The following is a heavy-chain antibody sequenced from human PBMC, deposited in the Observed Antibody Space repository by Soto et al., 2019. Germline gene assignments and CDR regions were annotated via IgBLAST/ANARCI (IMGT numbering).Heavy chain of an antibody. D-gene: IGHD6-19*01. J-gene: IGHJ4*02. CDR2: ISSSSSYI. CDR1: GFTFSSYS. CDR3: ARVGSGPRGFGY. Sequence: EVQLVESGGGLVKPGGSLRLSCAASGFTFSSYSMNWVRQAPGKGLEWVSSISSSSSYIYYADSVKGRFTISRDNAKNSLYLQMNSLRAEDTAVYYCARVGSGPRGFGYWGQGTLVTVSS. V-gene: IGHV3-21*01.